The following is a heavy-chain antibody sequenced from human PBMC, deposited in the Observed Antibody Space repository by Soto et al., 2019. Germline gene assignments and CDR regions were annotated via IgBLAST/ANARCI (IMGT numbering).Heavy chain of an antibody. J-gene: IGHJ6*03. V-gene: IGHV4-34*01. CDR3: AIGFGEFIRDVYYYYYMDV. D-gene: IGHD3-10*01. CDR2: INHSGNT. Sequence: PSETLSLTCAVYGGSFSGYYWSWIRQPPGKGLEWIGEINHSGNTNYNPSLKSRVTITVDTSKNRFSLKLSSLTAADTAVYYCAIGFGEFIRDVYYYYYMDVWGKGTTVTVSS. CDR1: GGSFSGYY.